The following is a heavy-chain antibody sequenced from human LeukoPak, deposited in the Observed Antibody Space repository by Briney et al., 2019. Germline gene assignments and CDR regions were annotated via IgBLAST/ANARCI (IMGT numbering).Heavy chain of an antibody. V-gene: IGHV1-69*13. D-gene: IGHD1-1*01. CDR3: ARVLERRLDYYYGMDV. J-gene: IGHJ6*02. CDR2: IIPIFGTA. CDR1: GGTFSNYA. Sequence: GASVKVSCKASGGTFSNYAISWVRQAPGQGLEWMGGIIPIFGTANYAQKFQGRVTITADESTSTAYMELSSLRSEDTAVYYCARVLERRLDYYYGMDVWGQGTTVTVSS.